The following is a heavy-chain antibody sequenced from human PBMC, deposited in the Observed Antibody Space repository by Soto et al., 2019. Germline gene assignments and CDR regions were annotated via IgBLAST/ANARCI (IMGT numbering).Heavy chain of an antibody. J-gene: IGHJ4*02. CDR1: GGTFSSYA. D-gene: IGHD1-26*01. CDR3: ASLLSPNFDY. CDR2: IIPIFGTA. V-gene: IGHV1-69*13. Sequence: SVKVSCKAAGGTFSSYAISWVRQAPGQGLEWMGGIIPIFGTANYAQKFQGRVTITADESTSTAYMELSSLRSEDTAVYYCASLLSPNFDYWGQGTLVTVSS.